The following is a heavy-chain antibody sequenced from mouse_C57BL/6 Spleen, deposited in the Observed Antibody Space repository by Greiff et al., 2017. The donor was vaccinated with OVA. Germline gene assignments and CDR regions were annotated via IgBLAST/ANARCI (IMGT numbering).Heavy chain of an antibody. D-gene: IGHD2-3*01. CDR3: ARSPDGYSSYFDV. CDR2: INPNNGGT. CDR1: GYTFTDYN. Sequence: VQLQQSGPELVKPGASVKIPCKASGYTFTDYNMDWVKQSHGKSLEWIGDINPNNGGTIYNQKFKGKATLTVDKSSSTAYMELRSLTSEDTAVYYCARSPDGYSSYFDVWGTGTTVTVSS. J-gene: IGHJ1*03. V-gene: IGHV1-18*01.